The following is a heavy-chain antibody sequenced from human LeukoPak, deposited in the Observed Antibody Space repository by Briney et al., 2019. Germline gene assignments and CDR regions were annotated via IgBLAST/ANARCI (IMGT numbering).Heavy chain of an antibody. V-gene: IGHV1-18*01. CDR1: GYTFTNYG. CDR3: ARAKGYCSSTSCLEYFQH. D-gene: IGHD2-2*01. Sequence: ASVKVTCHASGYTFTNYGINWVRQAPGQGLEWMGWISTSNGDTTYTQKFQGRVIMTTDTSTNTAYMEVRSLRSDDTAVYYCARAKGYCSSTSCLEYFQHWGQGTLVTVSS. CDR2: ISTSNGDT. J-gene: IGHJ1*01.